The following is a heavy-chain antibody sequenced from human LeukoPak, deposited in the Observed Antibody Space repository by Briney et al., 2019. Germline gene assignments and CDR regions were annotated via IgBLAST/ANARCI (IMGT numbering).Heavy chain of an antibody. CDR2: IYSSGNS. CDR3: ARRGICDLQIGNWFDP. D-gene: IGHD3-16*01. J-gene: IGHJ5*02. V-gene: IGHV4-39*01. CDR1: GDPITTNSYW. Sequence: SETLSLTCSISGDPITTNSYWWGWIRQSPGKGLEWIGSIYSSGNSYYNPSLKTRATISPDTSKNQYSLRLTSVTAADTAIYYCARRGICDLQIGNWFDPWGQGILVIVSS.